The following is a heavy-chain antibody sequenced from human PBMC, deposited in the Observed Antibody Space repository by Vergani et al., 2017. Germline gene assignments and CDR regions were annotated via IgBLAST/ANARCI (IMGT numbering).Heavy chain of an antibody. Sequence: QVQLQESGPGLVKPSETLSLTCTVSGGSISSYYWSWIRQPPGKGLEWIGYIYTSGSTNYNPSLKSRVTISVDTSKNQFSLKLSSVTAADTAVYYCARAYLGGYFDYWGQGTLVTVSS. CDR1: GGSISSYY. V-gene: IGHV4-4*08. CDR2: IYTSGST. J-gene: IGHJ4*02. D-gene: IGHD3-10*01. CDR3: ARAYLGGYFDY.